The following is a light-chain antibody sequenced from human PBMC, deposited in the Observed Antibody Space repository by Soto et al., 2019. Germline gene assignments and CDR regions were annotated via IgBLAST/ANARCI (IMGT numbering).Light chain of an antibody. CDR3: QHYNNWPPWT. Sequence: EVVMTQSPATLSVSPGERATLSCRASQRISSNLAWYQQRRGQAPRLLIYGASTRAPGIPARFSGSGSETEFTLTISSLQSEDFAVYYCQHYNNWPPWTFGQGTKVGIK. V-gene: IGKV3-15*01. CDR2: GAS. CDR1: QRISSN. J-gene: IGKJ1*01.